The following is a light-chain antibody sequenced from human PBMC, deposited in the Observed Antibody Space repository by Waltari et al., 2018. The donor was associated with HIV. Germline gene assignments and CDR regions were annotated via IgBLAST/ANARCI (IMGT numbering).Light chain of an antibody. CDR3: NSRDSSGNHQV. Sequence: SSELTQDPAVSVALGQTVRITCQGDSLRSYYASWYQQKPGQAPGLVIYGKNNRPSGIPDRFSGSSSGNTASLTITGAQAEDEADYYCNSRDSSGNHQVFGTGTKVTVL. CDR2: GKN. V-gene: IGLV3-19*01. CDR1: SLRSYY. J-gene: IGLJ1*01.